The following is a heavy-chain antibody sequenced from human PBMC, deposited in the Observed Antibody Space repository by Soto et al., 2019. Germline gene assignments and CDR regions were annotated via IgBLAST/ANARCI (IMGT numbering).Heavy chain of an antibody. J-gene: IGHJ4*02. CDR2: IYSGGST. CDR3: ASFVPGYSGYDSDY. CDR1: GFTVSSNY. Sequence: EVQLVESGGGLVQPGGSLRLSCAASGFTVSSNYMSWVRQAPGKGLEWVSVIYSGGSTYYADSVKGRFTISRHNSKNTLYLQMNSLRAEDTAVYYCASFVPGYSGYDSDYWGQGTLVTVSS. D-gene: IGHD5-12*01. V-gene: IGHV3-53*04.